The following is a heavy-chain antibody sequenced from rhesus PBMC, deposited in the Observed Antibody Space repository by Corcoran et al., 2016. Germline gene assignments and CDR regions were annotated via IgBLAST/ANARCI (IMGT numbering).Heavy chain of an antibody. CDR1: GGSMSSNW. J-gene: IGHJ6*01. D-gene: IGHD6-37*01. CDR2: IHGNTGEA. V-gene: IGHV4-80*01. CDR3: ARWHFRGGSFGLDS. Sequence: QVQLQESGPGLVEPSETLSLTCSVSGGSMSSNWWSGTSQLPGKGLEWIGDIHGNTGEAKYSPSLKSRVTISRDASKSQYFLRLTSLTAADTAVYYCARWHFRGGSFGLDSWGQGVVVTVSS.